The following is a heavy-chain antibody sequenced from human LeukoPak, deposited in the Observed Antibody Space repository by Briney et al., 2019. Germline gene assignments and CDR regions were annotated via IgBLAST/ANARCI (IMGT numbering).Heavy chain of an antibody. V-gene: IGHV3-7*01. D-gene: IGHD3-9*01. CDR1: GFTFSSYW. Sequence: GGSLRLSCEASGFTFSSYWMSWVRQAPGKGLEGVANINQDGSEKKYLDSVKGRFTISRDNAKNSMYLQMNSLRAEDTAVYYCARGEIYYDILTGYRHFDYWGQGTLVTVFS. J-gene: IGHJ4*02. CDR2: INQDGSEK. CDR3: ARGEIYYDILTGYRHFDY.